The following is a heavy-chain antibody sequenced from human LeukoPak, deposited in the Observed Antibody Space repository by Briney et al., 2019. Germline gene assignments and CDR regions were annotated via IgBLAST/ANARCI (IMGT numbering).Heavy chain of an antibody. CDR1: GGSISGYH. Sequence: SETLSLTCNVSGGSISGYHWSWLRQPPGKGLEWLGYIYYSGSSNYNPSLKSRVTISADTSKNQFSLKLSSVTAADTAVYYCARVPRSYYYYYYMDVWGKGTTATVSS. CDR3: ARVPRSYYYYYYMDV. CDR2: IYYSGSS. J-gene: IGHJ6*03. V-gene: IGHV4-59*01.